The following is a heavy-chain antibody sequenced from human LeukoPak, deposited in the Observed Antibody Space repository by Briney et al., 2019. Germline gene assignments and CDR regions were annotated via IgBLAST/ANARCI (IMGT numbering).Heavy chain of an antibody. CDR1: GYTFTGYY. V-gene: IGHV1-2*02. CDR2: INPNSGGT. D-gene: IGHD2-2*01. CDR3: ARDRYCSSTSCYLIDY. J-gene: IGHJ4*02. Sequence: ASVKVSCKTSGYTFTGYYVHWVRQAPGQGLEWMGWINPNSGGTNYAQKFQGRVTMTRDTSISTAYMELSRLRSDDTAVHYCARDRYCSSTSCYLIDYWGQGTLVTVSS.